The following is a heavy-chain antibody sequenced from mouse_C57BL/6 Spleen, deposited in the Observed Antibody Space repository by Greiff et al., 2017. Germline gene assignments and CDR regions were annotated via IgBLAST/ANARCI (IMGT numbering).Heavy chain of an antibody. D-gene: IGHD1-1*01. Sequence: QVQLKQPGAELVMPGASVKLSCKASGYTFTSYWMHWVKQRPGQGLEWIGEIDPSDSYTNYNQKFKGKSTLTVDKSSSTASMQLSSLTSEDSAVYYCARGTTLDYWGQGTTLTVSS. CDR3: ARGTTLDY. V-gene: IGHV1-69*01. CDR2: IDPSDSYT. CDR1: GYTFTSYW. J-gene: IGHJ2*01.